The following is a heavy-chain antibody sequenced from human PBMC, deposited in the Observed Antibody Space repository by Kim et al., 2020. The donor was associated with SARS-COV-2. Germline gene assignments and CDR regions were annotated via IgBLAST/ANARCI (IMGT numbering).Heavy chain of an antibody. CDR1: GFTFSSYS. V-gene: IGHV3-21*01. CDR2: ISSSSSYI. Sequence: GGSLRLSCAASGFTFSSYSMNWVRQAPGKGLEWVSSISSSSSYIYYADSVKGRFTISRDNAKNSLYLQMNSLRAEDTAVYYCARDTGGDIVVVPAPEDYWGQGTLVTVSS. D-gene: IGHD2-2*01. J-gene: IGHJ4*02. CDR3: ARDTGGDIVVVPAPEDY.